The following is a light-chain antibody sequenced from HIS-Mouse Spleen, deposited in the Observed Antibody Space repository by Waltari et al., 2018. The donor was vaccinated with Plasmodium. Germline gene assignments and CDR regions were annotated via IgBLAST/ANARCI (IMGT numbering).Light chain of an antibody. CDR1: QSVTRSY. CDR3: QQYGSSPIT. Sequence: ETAFTPSPATLSLSLGYRATLSCRASQSVTRSYLAWYQQKPGQAPRLLNLGASSRATGIPDRFSGSGSGTDFTLTISRLEPGDFAVYYCQQYGSSPITFGQGTRLEIK. V-gene: IGKV3-20*01. CDR2: GAS. J-gene: IGKJ5*01.